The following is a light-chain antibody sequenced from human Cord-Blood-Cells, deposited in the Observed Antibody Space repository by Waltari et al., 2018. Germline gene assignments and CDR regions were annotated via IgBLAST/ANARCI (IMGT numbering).Light chain of an antibody. CDR3: AAWDDSLNGWV. J-gene: IGLJ3*02. CDR2: RNN. V-gene: IGLV1-44*01. Sequence: QSVLTQPPSASGTPGQRVTISCSGSSSNIGSNTVNWYQPPPGTAPKRLIYRNNRRPPGVPDRFSGSKSGTSASLAISGLQAEDEADYYCAAWDDSLNGWVFGGGTKLTVL. CDR1: SSNIGSNT.